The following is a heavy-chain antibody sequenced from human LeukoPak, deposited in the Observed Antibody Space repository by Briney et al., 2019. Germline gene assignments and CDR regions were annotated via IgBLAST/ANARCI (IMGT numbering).Heavy chain of an antibody. D-gene: IGHD1-26*01. J-gene: IGHJ3*02. CDR1: GGSISSGGYY. V-gene: IGHV4-31*03. CDR2: IYYSGST. Sequence: SETLSLTCTVSGGSISSGGYYWSWIRQHPGKGLEWIGYIYYSGSTYYNPSLKSRVTISVDTSKNQFSLKLSSVTAADTAVYYCAREGDVHQDAFDIWGQGTMVTVSS. CDR3: AREGDVHQDAFDI.